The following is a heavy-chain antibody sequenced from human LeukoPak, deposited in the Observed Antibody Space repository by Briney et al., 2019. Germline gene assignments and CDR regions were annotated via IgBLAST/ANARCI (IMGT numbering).Heavy chain of an antibody. J-gene: IGHJ1*01. Sequence: PSETLSLTCTVSGGSISSYYWSWIRQPPGKGLEWIGYIYYSGSTNYNPSLKSRVTISVDTSKNQLSLKLSSVTAADTAVYYCARPRRVCSGGSCYSPYFQHWGQGTLVTVSS. CDR2: IYYSGST. D-gene: IGHD2-15*01. V-gene: IGHV4-59*12. CDR1: GGSISSYY. CDR3: ARPRRVCSGGSCYSPYFQH.